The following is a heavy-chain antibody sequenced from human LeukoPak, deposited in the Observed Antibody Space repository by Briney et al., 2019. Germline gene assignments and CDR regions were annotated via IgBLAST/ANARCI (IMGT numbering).Heavy chain of an antibody. Sequence: GGSLRLSCAASGFTFSTYAVNWVRQAPGKGLEWVSTISGSGDSTYYADSVKGRFTISRDNAKNSLYLQMNSLRAEDTAVYYCARDDDFWSGYYSKDDYWGQGTLVTVSS. D-gene: IGHD3-3*01. CDR2: ISGSGDST. CDR1: GFTFSTYA. CDR3: ARDDDFWSGYYSKDDY. J-gene: IGHJ4*02. V-gene: IGHV3-23*01.